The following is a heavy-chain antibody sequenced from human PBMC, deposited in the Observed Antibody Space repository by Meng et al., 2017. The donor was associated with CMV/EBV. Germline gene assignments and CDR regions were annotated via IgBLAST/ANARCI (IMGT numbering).Heavy chain of an antibody. CDR2: INPNSGGT. V-gene: IGHV1-2*02. CDR3: ASSIPQGSIVGATHSLRYGMDV. J-gene: IGHJ6*02. Sequence: ASVKVSCKASGYTFTGYHMPWVRQAPGQGLEWMGWINPNSGGTNYAQKFQGRVTMTRDTSISTAYMELSRLRSDDTAVYYCASSIPQGSIVGATHSLRYGMDVWGQGTTVTVSS. CDR1: GYTFTGYH. D-gene: IGHD1-26*01.